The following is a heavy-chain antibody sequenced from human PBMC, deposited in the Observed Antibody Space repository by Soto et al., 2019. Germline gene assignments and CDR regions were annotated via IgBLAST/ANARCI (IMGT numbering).Heavy chain of an antibody. CDR3: AREGDSTSCYFDY. CDR1: GFTFSDYY. D-gene: IGHD2-2*01. V-gene: IGHV3-11*06. CDR2: ISSSSSYT. Sequence: GGSLRLSCAASGFTFSDYYMSWIRQAPGKGLEWVSYISSSSSYTNYADSVKGRFTISRDNAKNSLYLQMNSLRAEDTAVYYCAREGDSTSCYFDYWGQGTLVTVSS. J-gene: IGHJ4*02.